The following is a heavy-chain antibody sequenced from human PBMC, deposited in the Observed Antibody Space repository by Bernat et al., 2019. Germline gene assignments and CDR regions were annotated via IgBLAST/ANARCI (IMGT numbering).Heavy chain of an antibody. J-gene: IGHJ1*01. CDR3: ASHPWGTTYLHH. CDR1: GYIFTNYA. D-gene: IGHD1-1*01. V-gene: IGHV1-3*01. Sequence: QVQLLQSGAEVTKPGASVKVSCKASGYIFTNYAMHWVRQPPGQSLEWMGWINGGNGDTKYSAKFQDRVTITRDTSATTAYMDLSSLRSEDTAVYYCASHPWGTTYLHHWGQGALVTVS. CDR2: INGGNGDT.